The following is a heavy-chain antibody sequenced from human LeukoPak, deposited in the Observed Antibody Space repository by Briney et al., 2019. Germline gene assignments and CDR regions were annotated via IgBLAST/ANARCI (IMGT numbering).Heavy chain of an antibody. CDR2: IAAYSGKT. CDR3: AREGAGILVAPAATYLAY. Sequence: ASVKVSCKTSGYTFFTYGITWVRQAPGQGLEWMGWIAAYSGKTKYAQKFQGRVTMTTDTSTSTAYMEPRSLRSDDTAMYYCAREGAGILVAPAATYLAYWGQGTLLTVSS. D-gene: IGHD2-2*01. CDR1: GYTFFTYG. V-gene: IGHV1-18*01. J-gene: IGHJ4*02.